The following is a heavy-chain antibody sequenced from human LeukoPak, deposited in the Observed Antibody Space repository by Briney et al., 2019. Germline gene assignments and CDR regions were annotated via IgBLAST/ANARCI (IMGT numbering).Heavy chain of an antibody. D-gene: IGHD3-10*01. CDR1: GGSFSGYY. Sequence: SETLSLTCAVYGGSFSGYYWNWIRQPPGKGLEWIGEINHSGSTKYNPSLKSRVTISVDTSKNQFSLKLNSVTAADTAVYYCARVTGYGSWSSYYYYMDVWGQGTTVTISS. V-gene: IGHV4-34*01. CDR2: INHSGST. J-gene: IGHJ6*03. CDR3: ARVTGYGSWSSYYYYMDV.